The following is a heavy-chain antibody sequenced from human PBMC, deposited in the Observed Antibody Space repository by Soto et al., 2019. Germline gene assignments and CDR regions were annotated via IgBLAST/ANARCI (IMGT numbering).Heavy chain of an antibody. V-gene: IGHV4-59*01. CDR1: GGSISSYY. CDR2: IYYSGST. CDR3: ARSNSSGWFGGWFDP. Sequence: SETLSLTWTVSGGSISSYYWIWIRQPPGKGLEWIGYIYYSGSTNYNPSLKSRVTISVDTSKNQFSLKLSSVTAADTAVYYCARSNSSGWFGGWFDPWGQGTLVTVS. D-gene: IGHD6-19*01. J-gene: IGHJ5*02.